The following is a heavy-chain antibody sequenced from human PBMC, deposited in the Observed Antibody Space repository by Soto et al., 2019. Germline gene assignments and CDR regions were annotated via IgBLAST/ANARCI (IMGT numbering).Heavy chain of an antibody. Sequence: QVQLVQSGAEVKKPGSSVKVSCQASGGTFRGYAISWVRQAPGQGLEWLGGILPTSVTPNYAQKFQGRVTLTADESTNTAYMEVRSLRSGDTAVYYRARGYDVNSELDYWGQGTLVTVSS. D-gene: IGHD3-22*01. CDR3: ARGYDVNSELDY. CDR2: ILPTSVTP. CDR1: GGTFRGYA. V-gene: IGHV1-69*01. J-gene: IGHJ4*02.